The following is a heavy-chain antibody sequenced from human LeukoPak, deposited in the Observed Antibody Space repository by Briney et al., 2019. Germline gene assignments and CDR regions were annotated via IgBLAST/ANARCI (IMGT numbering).Heavy chain of an antibody. CDR1: GGSVSSGSYY. J-gene: IGHJ5*02. D-gene: IGHD4-17*01. V-gene: IGHV4-61*01. CDR3: ARAGGYGDANWFDP. Sequence: PSETLSLTCTVSGGSVSSGSYYWSWIRQPPGKGLEWIVYIYYSGSTNYNPSLKSRVTISVDTSKNQFSLKLSSVTAADTAVYYCARAGGYGDANWFDPWGQGTLVTVSS. CDR2: IYYSGST.